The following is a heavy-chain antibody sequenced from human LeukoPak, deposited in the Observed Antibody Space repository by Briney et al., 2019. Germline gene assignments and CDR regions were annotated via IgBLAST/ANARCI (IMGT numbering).Heavy chain of an antibody. CDR3: ARERAAGIPGDY. J-gene: IGHJ4*02. V-gene: IGHV1-46*02. CDR2: INPSGGST. CDR1: GYTFNSYY. Sequence: ASVKVSCKASGYTFNSYYMHWVRQAPGQGLEWMGIINPSGGSTSYAQKFQGRVTMTRDTPTSTVHMELSSLRSEDTAVYYCARERAAGIPGDYWGQGTLVTVSS. D-gene: IGHD2-15*01.